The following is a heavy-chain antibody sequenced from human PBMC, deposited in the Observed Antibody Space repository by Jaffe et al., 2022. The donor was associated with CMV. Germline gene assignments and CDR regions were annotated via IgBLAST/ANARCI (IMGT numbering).Heavy chain of an antibody. J-gene: IGHJ5*02. CDR1: GGSISSYY. CDR3: ARGTWKNDEIVVVPAAMYWFDP. Sequence: QVQLQESGPGLVKPSETLSLTCTVSGGSISSYYWSWIRQPPGKGLEWIGYIYYSGSTNYNPSLKSRVTISVDTSKNQFSLKLSSVTAADTAVYYCARGTWKNDEIVVVPAAMYWFDPWGQGTLVTVSS. D-gene: IGHD2-2*01. CDR2: IYYSGST. V-gene: IGHV4-59*01.